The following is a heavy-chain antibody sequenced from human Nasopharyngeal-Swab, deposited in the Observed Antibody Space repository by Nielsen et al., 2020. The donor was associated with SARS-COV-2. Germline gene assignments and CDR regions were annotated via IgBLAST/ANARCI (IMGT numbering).Heavy chain of an antibody. V-gene: IGHV1-69*04. CDR2: IIPILGIA. CDR3: AREGEYGAYDAPDY. Sequence: SVQVSCKASGGTFSSYAISWVRQAPGQGLEWMGRIIPILGIANYAPKFRGRLTLSADRSTTTSYLELSSLRFEDTAIYYCAREGEYGAYDAPDYWGQGTLVTVSS. J-gene: IGHJ4*02. D-gene: IGHD5-12*01. CDR1: GGTFSSYA.